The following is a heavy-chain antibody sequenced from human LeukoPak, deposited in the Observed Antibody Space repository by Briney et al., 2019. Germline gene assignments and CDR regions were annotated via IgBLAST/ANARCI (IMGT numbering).Heavy chain of an antibody. Sequence: ASVKVPCKASGYTFTSYYMHWVRQAPGQGLEWMGIINPSGGSTSYAQKFQGRVTMTRDTSTSTVYMELSSLRSEDTAVYYCARDAGGVVVAAGGNFDYWGQGTLVTVSS. CDR3: ARDAGGVVVAAGGNFDY. V-gene: IGHV1-46*01. CDR2: INPSGGST. J-gene: IGHJ4*02. D-gene: IGHD2-15*01. CDR1: GYTFTSYY.